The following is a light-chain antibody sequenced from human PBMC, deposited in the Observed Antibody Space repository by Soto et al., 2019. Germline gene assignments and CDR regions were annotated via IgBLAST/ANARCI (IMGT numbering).Light chain of an antibody. J-gene: IGKJ1*01. CDR1: QSTSSW. CDR2: DVS. Sequence: DIQMTQSPSTLSASVGDTVTITCRASQSTSSWLAWYQQKPGKAPKVLIYDVSSLESGVPSRFSGSGSGTEFTLTISSLQPDDFATYYCQQYNSYSFGQGTKVDIK. CDR3: QQYNSYS. V-gene: IGKV1-5*01.